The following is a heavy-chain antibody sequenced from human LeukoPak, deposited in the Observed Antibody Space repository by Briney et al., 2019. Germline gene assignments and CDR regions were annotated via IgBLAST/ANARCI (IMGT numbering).Heavy chain of an antibody. Sequence: SETLSLTCTVSGGSISSYYWSWIRQPPGKGLEWIGYIYYSGSTNYNPSLKSRVTISVDTSKNQFSLKLSSVTAADTAVYYCARYYDSSGYYPADYYFDYWGQGTLVTVSS. J-gene: IGHJ4*02. CDR1: GGSISSYY. CDR3: ARYYDSSGYYPADYYFDY. D-gene: IGHD3-22*01. V-gene: IGHV4-59*08. CDR2: IYYSGST.